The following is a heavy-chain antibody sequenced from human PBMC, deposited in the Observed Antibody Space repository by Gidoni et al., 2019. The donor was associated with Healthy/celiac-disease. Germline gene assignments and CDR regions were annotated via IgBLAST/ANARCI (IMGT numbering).Heavy chain of an antibody. V-gene: IGHV1-69*08. CDR1: GGTFSSYT. J-gene: IGHJ4*02. D-gene: IGHD1-26*01. CDR3: AREGELTKDFDY. CDR2: IIPILGIA. Sequence: QVQLVQSGAEVKKPGSSVKVSCKASGGTFSSYTISWVRQAPGQGLEWMGRIIPILGIANYAQNFQGRVTITADKSTSTAYMELSSLRSEDTAVYYCAREGELTKDFDYWGQGTLVTVSS.